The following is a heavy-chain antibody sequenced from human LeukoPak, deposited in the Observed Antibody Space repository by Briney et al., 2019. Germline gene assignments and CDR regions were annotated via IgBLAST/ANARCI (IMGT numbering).Heavy chain of an antibody. CDR1: GFTFSSYA. CDR2: LGGSGGST. CDR3: AKNFPYYFYGMDV. V-gene: IGHV3-23*01. Sequence: GGSLRLSCAASGFTFSSYAMSWVRQAPGKGLEWVSGLGGSGGSTYYADSVKGRFTISRDNSKNTLYLQMNSLRAEDTAVYYCAKNFPYYFYGMDVWGQGTTVTVSS. J-gene: IGHJ6*02.